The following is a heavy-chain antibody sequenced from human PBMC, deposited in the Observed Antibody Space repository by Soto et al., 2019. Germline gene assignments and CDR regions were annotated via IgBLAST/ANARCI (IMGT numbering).Heavy chain of an antibody. CDR3: AKKDAWFGKGFDP. CDR1: GLNFSNFP. Sequence: EVQMLQSGGALVQPGGSLRLSCGVSGLNFSNFPMSWVRQTPGRGLEWVSSISASGANIKDADSVKGRFTVSRDNSKNILYLQMNSLRVEDTAVYFCAKKDAWFGKGFDPWGQGTLVSVSS. CDR2: ISASGANI. D-gene: IGHD3-16*01. V-gene: IGHV3-23*01. J-gene: IGHJ5*02.